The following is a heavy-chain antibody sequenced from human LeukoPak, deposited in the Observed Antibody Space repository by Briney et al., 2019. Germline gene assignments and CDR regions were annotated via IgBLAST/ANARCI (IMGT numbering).Heavy chain of an antibody. CDR1: GFTFSSYS. V-gene: IGHV3-48*01. J-gene: IGHJ4*02. Sequence: GGSLRLSCAASGFTFSSYSMNWVRQAPGKGLEWVSYISSSSTIYYADSVKGRFTISRDNAKNSLYLQMNSLRAEDTAVYYCACYTAMEAIDYWCQGTLVTVS. CDR3: ACYTAMEAIDY. D-gene: IGHD5-18*01. CDR2: ISSSSTI.